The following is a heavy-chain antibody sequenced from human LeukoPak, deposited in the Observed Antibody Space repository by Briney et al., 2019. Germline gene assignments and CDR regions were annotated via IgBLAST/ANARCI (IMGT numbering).Heavy chain of an antibody. V-gene: IGHV3-33*01. CDR1: GFTFSSYG. CDR2: IWYDGSNK. CDR3: ARDEYYYDSSGYDY. J-gene: IGHJ4*02. D-gene: IGHD3-22*01. Sequence: GGSLRLSCAASGFTFSSYGMHWVRQAPGKGLEWVAVIWYDGSNKYYADSGKGRFTISRDNSKNTLYLQMNSLRAEDTAVYYCARDEYYYDSSGYDYWGQGTLVTVSS.